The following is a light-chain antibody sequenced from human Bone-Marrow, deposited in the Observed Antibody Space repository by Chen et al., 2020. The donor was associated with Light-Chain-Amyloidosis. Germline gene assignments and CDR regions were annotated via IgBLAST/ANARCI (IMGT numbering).Light chain of an antibody. CDR2: DDS. Sequence: SYVLTQPSSLSGAPGQTAPVACGGNTIGSTSVHWYPQTPGQAPLLVVYDDSDRHSGIPERLSGANSGNTATLTSSRVEAGDEADYYCQVWDRSSDRPVFGGGTKLTVL. V-gene: IGLV3-21*02. CDR1: TIGSTS. CDR3: QVWDRSSDRPV. J-gene: IGLJ3*02.